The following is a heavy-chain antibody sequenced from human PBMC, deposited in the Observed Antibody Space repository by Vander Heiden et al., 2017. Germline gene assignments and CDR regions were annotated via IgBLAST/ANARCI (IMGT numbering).Heavy chain of an antibody. CDR2: IYYSGST. J-gene: IGHJ3*02. V-gene: IGHV4-31*03. CDR3: ARDLVATSAFDI. D-gene: IGHD1-1*01. Sequence: QVQLQESGPGLVKPSQTLSLTCTVSGSPISSGGYYWSWIRQHPGKGLEWIGYIYYSGSTYYNPSLKSRVTISVDTSKNQFSLKLSSVTAADTAVYYCARDLVATSAFDIWGQGTMVTVSS. CDR1: GSPISSGGYY.